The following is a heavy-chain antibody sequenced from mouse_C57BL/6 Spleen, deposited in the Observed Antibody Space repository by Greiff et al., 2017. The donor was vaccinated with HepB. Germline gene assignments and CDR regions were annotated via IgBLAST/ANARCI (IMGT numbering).Heavy chain of an antibody. CDR1: GYTFTSYW. CDR2: IHPNSGST. J-gene: IGHJ3*01. CDR3: AKDSSGSWFAY. Sequence: QVQLQQPGAELVKPGASVKLSCKASGYTFTSYWMHWVKQRPGQGLEWIGMIHPNSGSTNYNEKFKSKATLTVDKSSSTAYMQLSSLTSEDSAVYYCAKDSSGSWFAYWGQGTLVTVSA. D-gene: IGHD3-2*02. V-gene: IGHV1-64*01.